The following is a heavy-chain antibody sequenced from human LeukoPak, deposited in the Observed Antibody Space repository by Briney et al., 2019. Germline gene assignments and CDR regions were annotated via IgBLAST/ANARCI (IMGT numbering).Heavy chain of an antibody. Sequence: SETLSLTCTVSGGSISSSSYYWGWIRQPPGKGLEWIGSIYYSGSTYYNPSLKSRVTISVDTSKNQFSLKLSSVTAADTAVYYCARDMRAVAVSGMDVWGQGTTVTVSS. CDR1: GGSISSSSYY. D-gene: IGHD6-19*01. J-gene: IGHJ6*02. CDR2: IYYSGST. V-gene: IGHV4-39*02. CDR3: ARDMRAVAVSGMDV.